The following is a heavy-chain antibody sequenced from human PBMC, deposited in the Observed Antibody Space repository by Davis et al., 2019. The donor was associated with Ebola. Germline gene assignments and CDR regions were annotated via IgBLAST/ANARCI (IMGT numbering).Heavy chain of an antibody. D-gene: IGHD2-2*01. CDR3: SKGGDIVVVPAATEGVDYYYYYGMDV. Sequence: GGSLRLSCAASGFTFSSYAMSWVRQAPGKGLEWVSAISGSGGSTYYADSVKGRFTISGDNSKTTLYLQMNSLSAEDTAVYYCSKGGDIVVVPAATEGVDYYYYYGMDVWGQGTTVTVSS. CDR2: ISGSGGST. CDR1: GFTFSSYA. J-gene: IGHJ6*02. V-gene: IGHV3-23*01.